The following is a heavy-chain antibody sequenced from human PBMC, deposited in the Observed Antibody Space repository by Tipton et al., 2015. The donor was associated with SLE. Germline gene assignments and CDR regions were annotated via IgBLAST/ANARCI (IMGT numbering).Heavy chain of an antibody. J-gene: IGHJ4*02. CDR2: ISSRGDYV. CDR3: ARDPDVSYFYH. D-gene: IGHD3-10*02. CDR1: GFVFNSYG. Sequence: SLRLSCVAYGFVFNSYGMNWIRQAPGGGLEGVPSISSRGDYVHYADSVKGRFTISRDNAENSVFLHMNSLRAEDTAVYYCARDPDVSYFYHWGQGTLATVSS. V-gene: IGHV3-21*01.